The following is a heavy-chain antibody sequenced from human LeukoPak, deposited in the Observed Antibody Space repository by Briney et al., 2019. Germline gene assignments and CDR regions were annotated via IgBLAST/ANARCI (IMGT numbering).Heavy chain of an antibody. CDR1: GFNFNYYA. CDR2: IGGSGIRT. V-gene: IGHV3-23*01. D-gene: IGHD3-10*01. CDR3: AKDRFGHTDQRPLAVDS. J-gene: IGHJ4*02. Sequence: GGSLRLSCAASGFNFNYYAMTWVRQAPGKGLEWVSGIGGSGIRTYYADSVRGRFTISRDNSKNTLTLQLSSLRVEDTALYYCAKDRFGHTDQRPLAVDSWGQGTLVMVSS.